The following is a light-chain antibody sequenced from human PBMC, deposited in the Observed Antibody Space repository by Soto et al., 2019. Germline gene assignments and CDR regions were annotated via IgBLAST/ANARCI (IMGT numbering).Light chain of an antibody. V-gene: IGKV3-20*01. Sequence: EIVLTQSPGTLSLSPGERATLSCRASQSVTSSHLAWYQQKAGQAPRLLIYDASNRATGIPDRISGSGSGTDFTLTISRLDPEDSAVYYCQQFGSSPLTLGGVTKVEIK. CDR2: DAS. CDR3: QQFGSSPLT. J-gene: IGKJ4*01. CDR1: QSVTSSH.